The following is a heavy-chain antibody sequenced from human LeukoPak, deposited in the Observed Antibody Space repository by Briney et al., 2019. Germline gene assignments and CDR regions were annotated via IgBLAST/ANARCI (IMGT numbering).Heavy chain of an antibody. D-gene: IGHD6-19*01. Sequence: ASVKVSCKASGGTFSSYAISWVRQAPGQGLEWMGGIIPIFGTANYAQKFQGRVTITADESTSTAYMELSSLRSEDTAVYYCAKVPISSGWPNFDYWGQGTLVTVSS. CDR1: GGTFSSYA. J-gene: IGHJ4*02. CDR2: IIPIFGTA. CDR3: AKVPISSGWPNFDY. V-gene: IGHV1-69*13.